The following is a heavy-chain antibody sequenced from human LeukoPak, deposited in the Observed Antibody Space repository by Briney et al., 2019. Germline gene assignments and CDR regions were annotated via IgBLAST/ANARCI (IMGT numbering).Heavy chain of an antibody. J-gene: IGHJ4*02. CDR2: INPNTGDT. CDR3: ARPRISSGYIYAYLY. Sequence: ASVRVSCKASGYTFTAYYMHWVRQAPGQGLEWMGLINPNTGDTNYAQTFQGRVTMTRDTSINTAYMELSRLRSDDTAVYYCARPRISSGYIYAYLYWGQGTLVTVSS. D-gene: IGHD5-18*01. V-gene: IGHV1-2*02. CDR1: GYTFTAYY.